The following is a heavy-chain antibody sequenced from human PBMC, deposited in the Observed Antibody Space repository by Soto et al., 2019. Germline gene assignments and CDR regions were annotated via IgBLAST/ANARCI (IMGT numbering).Heavy chain of an antibody. CDR3: ARSGSGWYADY. CDR1: GLSLCSYG. CDR2: IWYDGSNK. V-gene: IGHV3-33*01. J-gene: IGHJ4*02. Sequence: GGSMEISCAASGLSLCSYGVHWVRQAPGKGLEWVAVIWYDGSNKYYADSVKGQFTISRDNSKNTLYLQMNSLRAEDKAVYYCARSGSGWYADYWGRGTLVTVSS. D-gene: IGHD6-19*01.